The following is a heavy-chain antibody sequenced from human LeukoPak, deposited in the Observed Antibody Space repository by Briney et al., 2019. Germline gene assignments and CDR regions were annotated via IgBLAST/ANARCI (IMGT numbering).Heavy chain of an antibody. D-gene: IGHD3-10*01. CDR1: GFTFSSYA. CDR3: AKDYYGSGSYYSDY. V-gene: IGHV3-23*01. CDR2: ISGSGGST. Sequence: GGSLRLSCAASGFTFSSYAMSWVRQAPGKGLEWVSAISGSGGSTYYADSVKGRFTISRDNSKNTLYLQMNSLRAEGTAVYYCAKDYYGSGSYYSDYWGQGTLVTVSS. J-gene: IGHJ4*02.